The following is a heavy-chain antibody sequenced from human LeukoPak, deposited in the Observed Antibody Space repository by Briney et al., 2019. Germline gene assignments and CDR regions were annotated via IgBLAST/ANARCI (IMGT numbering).Heavy chain of an antibody. D-gene: IGHD2-15*01. Sequence: GGSLRLSCAASGFTFSSYAMHWVRQAPGKGLEWVGRIRSRGDGGTTDFAAPVKGRFTISRDDSKNTLYLQMNSLTSEDTAVYYCTQGSGQYFDYWGQGTLVTVSS. CDR3: TQGSGQYFDY. V-gene: IGHV3-15*07. J-gene: IGHJ4*02. CDR1: GFTFSSYA. CDR2: IRSRGDGGTT.